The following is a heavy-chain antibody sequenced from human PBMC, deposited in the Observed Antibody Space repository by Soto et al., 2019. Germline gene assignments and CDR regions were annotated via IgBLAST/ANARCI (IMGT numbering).Heavy chain of an antibody. V-gene: IGHV4-39*01. CDR1: AGLPSPCSDH. CDR2: IYYSGST. J-gene: IGHJ4*02. CDR3: AILRGYCSRDSSRIDY. Sequence: PQTFRVRWSVSAGLPSPCSDHWCRLRQAQGKRLEWIGSIYYSGSTYYNLSLKIRVTISVDTSKNQFSMKMSSVKAEETAVYLCAILRGYCSRDSSRIDYWAQGTLVTV. D-gene: IGHD2-15*01.